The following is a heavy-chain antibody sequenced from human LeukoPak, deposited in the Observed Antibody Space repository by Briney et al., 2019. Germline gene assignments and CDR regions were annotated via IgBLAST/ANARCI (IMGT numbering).Heavy chain of an antibody. J-gene: IGHJ4*02. CDR2: FDPEDGET. V-gene: IGHV1-24*01. Sequence: ASVKVSCKVSGYTLTELSMHWVRQAPGKGLEWMGGFDPEDGETIYAQKFQGRVTMTEDTSTDTAYMELSSLRSEDTAVYYCATGGYCSSTSCPHVYWGQGTLVTVSS. CDR3: ATGGYCSSTSCPHVY. D-gene: IGHD2-2*01. CDR1: GYTLTELS.